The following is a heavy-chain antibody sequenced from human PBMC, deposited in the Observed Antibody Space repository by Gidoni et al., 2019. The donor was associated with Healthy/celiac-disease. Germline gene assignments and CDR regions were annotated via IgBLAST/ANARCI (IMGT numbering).Heavy chain of an antibody. CDR3: APRPGRIAAAGNPFYY. V-gene: IGHV2-5*01. Sequence: QITLKESGPTLVKPTQTLTLTCTFSGFSLGTSGVGVGWIRQPPGKALEWLALIYWNDDKRYSPSLKSRLPIPQDTSKNQVVLTLTHMDPVDTATYYCAPRPGRIAAAGNPFYYWGQGTLVPVSS. CDR1: GFSLGTSGVG. D-gene: IGHD6-13*01. CDR2: IYWNDDK. J-gene: IGHJ4*02.